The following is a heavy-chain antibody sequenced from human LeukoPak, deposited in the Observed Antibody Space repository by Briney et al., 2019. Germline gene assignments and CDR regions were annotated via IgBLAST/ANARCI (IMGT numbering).Heavy chain of an antibody. Sequence: GGSLRLSCAASGFTFSSYGMSWVRQAPGKGLEWVSGISGSGGAIGDRTYYADSVKGRFTISRGNSKNTLYLQMNSLRAEDTATYYCAKIRFQRGNEIFDSWGQGTLVTVSS. J-gene: IGHJ4*02. CDR3: AKIRFQRGNEIFDS. D-gene: IGHD4-23*01. V-gene: IGHV3-23*01. CDR2: ISGSGGAIGDRT. CDR1: GFTFSSYG.